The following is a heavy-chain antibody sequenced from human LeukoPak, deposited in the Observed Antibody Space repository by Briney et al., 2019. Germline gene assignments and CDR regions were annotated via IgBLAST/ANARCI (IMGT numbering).Heavy chain of an antibody. V-gene: IGHV3-23*01. J-gene: IGHJ4*02. Sequence: GGSLRLSCTASGFAVSSNYINWVRQAPGKGLEWVSAISGSGGSTYYADSVKGRFTISRDNSKNTLYLQMNSLRAEDTAVYYCAKDPGVRFLEWLFPSPYWGQGTLVTVSS. CDR3: AKDPGVRFLEWLFPSPY. CDR1: GFAVSSNY. D-gene: IGHD3-3*01. CDR2: ISGSGGST.